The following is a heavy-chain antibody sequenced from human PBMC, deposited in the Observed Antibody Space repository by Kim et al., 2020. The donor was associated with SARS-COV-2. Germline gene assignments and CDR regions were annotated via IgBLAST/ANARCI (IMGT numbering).Heavy chain of an antibody. CDR2: IYYSGST. CDR1: GGSISSGGYY. V-gene: IGHV4-31*03. D-gene: IGHD2-2*01. J-gene: IGHJ5*02. Sequence: SETLSLTCTVSGGSISSGGYYWSWIRQHPGKGLEWIGYIYYSGSTYDNPSLKSRVTISVDTSKNQFSLKLSSVTAADTAVYYCARYHTGWFYPWGQGTLGTVS. CDR3: ARYHTGWFYP.